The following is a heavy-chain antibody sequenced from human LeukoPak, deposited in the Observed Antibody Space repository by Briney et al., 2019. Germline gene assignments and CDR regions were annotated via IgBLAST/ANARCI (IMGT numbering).Heavy chain of an antibody. CDR3: AKGLRIAAAGTGFDY. CDR2: IIGSGGST. CDR1: GFSFSSYG. Sequence: TGGSLRLSCAASGFSFSSYGMSWVRQAPGKGLEWVSAIIGSGGSTYYADSVKGRFTISRDNVKNTLYLQMNSLRVEDTAVYYCAKGLRIAAAGTGFDYWGQGTLVTASS. D-gene: IGHD6-13*01. J-gene: IGHJ4*02. V-gene: IGHV3-23*01.